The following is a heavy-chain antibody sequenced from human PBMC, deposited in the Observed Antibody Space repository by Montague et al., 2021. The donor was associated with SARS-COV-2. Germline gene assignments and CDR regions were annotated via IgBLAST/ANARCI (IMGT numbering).Heavy chain of an antibody. Sequence: PALVKPTQTLTLTCTFSGFSLSTSGMCVSWIRQPPGKALEWLALIDWDDDKYYSTSLKTRLTISKDTSKNQVVLTMTNMDPVDTATYYGARMPYDILTGSGYYGMDVWGQGTTVTVSS. V-gene: IGHV2-70*01. CDR2: IDWDDDK. D-gene: IGHD3-9*01. J-gene: IGHJ6*02. CDR1: GFSLSTSGMC. CDR3: ARMPYDILTGSGYYGMDV.